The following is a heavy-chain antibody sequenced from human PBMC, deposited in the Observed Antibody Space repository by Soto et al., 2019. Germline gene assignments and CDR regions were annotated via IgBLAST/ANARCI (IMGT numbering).Heavy chain of an antibody. D-gene: IGHD3-3*01. Sequence: SETLSLTCAVYGLSFSGYYWSWIRQPPGKGLEWIGEINHSGSTNYNPSLKSRVTISVDTSKNQFSLKLSSVTAADTAVYYCARGKTYYDFWSGYNWFDPWGQGTLVTVSS. CDR2: INHSGST. J-gene: IGHJ5*02. V-gene: IGHV4-34*01. CDR1: GLSFSGYY. CDR3: ARGKTYYDFWSGYNWFDP.